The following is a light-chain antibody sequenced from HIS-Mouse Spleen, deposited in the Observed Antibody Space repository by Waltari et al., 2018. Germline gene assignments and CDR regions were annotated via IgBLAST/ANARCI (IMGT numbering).Light chain of an antibody. J-gene: IGKJ2*01. Sequence: EIVLTQSPGTLSLSPGERATLSCRASRSVSSSYLAWYQQKPGQAPRLLIYGASSRATGIPDFTLTISRLEPEDFAVYYCQQYGSSPRTFGQGTKLEIK. V-gene: IGKV3-20*01. CDR2: GAS. CDR1: RSVSSSY. CDR3: QQYGSSPRT.